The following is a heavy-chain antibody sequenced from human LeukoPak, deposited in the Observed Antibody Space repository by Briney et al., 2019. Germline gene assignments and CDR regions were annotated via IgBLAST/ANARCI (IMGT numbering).Heavy chain of an antibody. CDR3: NGYSYGTPLDY. Sequence: SVKVSCKASGDTFSSYAISWVRQAPGQGLEWMGGIIPIFGTANYAQMFQGRVTITTDESTSTAYMELSSLRSEDTAVYYCNGYSYGTPLDYWGQGTLVTVSS. CDR2: IIPIFGTA. CDR1: GDTFSSYA. V-gene: IGHV1-69*05. J-gene: IGHJ4*02. D-gene: IGHD5-18*01.